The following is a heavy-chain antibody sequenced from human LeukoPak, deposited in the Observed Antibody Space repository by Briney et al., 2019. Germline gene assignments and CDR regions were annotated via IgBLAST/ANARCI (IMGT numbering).Heavy chain of an antibody. Sequence: SETLSLTCTVSGYSISSGYYWGWIWPPPGKGLEWIGSIYHSGSTYYNPSLKSRVTISVDTSNNQFSLKLNSVTAADTAVYYCARAAMITFGGPLDYWGQGTLVTVSS. CDR2: IYHSGST. V-gene: IGHV4-38-2*02. CDR1: GYSISSGYY. J-gene: IGHJ4*02. D-gene: IGHD3-16*01. CDR3: ARAAMITFGGPLDY.